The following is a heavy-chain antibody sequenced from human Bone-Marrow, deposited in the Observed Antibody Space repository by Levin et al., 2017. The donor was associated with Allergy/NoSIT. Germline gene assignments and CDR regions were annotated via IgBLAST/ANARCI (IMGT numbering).Heavy chain of an antibody. D-gene: IGHD1-26*01. CDR1: GFTFSSYW. CDR2: INSDGSST. J-gene: IGHJ5*02. V-gene: IGHV3-74*01. CDR3: ARGFNSGSYNWFDP. Sequence: GGSLRLSCAASGFTFSSYWMHWVRQAPGKGLVWVSRINSDGSSTSYADSVKGRFTISRDNAKNTLYLQMNSLRAEDTAVYYCARGFNSGSYNWFDPWGQGTLVTVSS.